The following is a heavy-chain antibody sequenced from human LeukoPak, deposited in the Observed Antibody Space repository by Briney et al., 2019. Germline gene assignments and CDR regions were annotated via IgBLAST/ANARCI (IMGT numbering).Heavy chain of an antibody. V-gene: IGHV4-59*01. CDR2: IYYSGST. CDR1: GGSISSYY. CDR3: ARCIAARRGCWFDP. Sequence: SGTLSLTCTVSGGSISSYYWSWIRQPPGKGLEWIGYIYYSGSTNYNPSLKSRVTISVDTSKNQFSLKLSSVTAADTAVYYCARCIAARRGCWFDPWGQGTLVTVSS. J-gene: IGHJ5*02. D-gene: IGHD6-13*01.